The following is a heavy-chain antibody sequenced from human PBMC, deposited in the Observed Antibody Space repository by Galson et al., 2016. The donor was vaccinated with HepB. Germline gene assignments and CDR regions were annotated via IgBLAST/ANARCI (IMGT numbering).Heavy chain of an antibody. J-gene: IGHJ1*01. CDR1: GFTFTTYW. CDR3: AQYYYDSSGYVEYFQN. CDR2: IKQDGSEK. Sequence: SLRLSCAASGFTFTTYWMSWVRQAPGKGLEWVANIKQDGSEKYYVDSVKGRFTISRDNATNSLYLQMNSLRAEDTAVYYCAQYYYDSSGYVEYFQNWGQGSRVTVSS. D-gene: IGHD3-22*01. V-gene: IGHV3-7*03.